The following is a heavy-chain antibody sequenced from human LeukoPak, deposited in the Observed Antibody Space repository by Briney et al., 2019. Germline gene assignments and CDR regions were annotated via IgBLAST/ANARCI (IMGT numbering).Heavy chain of an antibody. D-gene: IGHD3-3*01. Sequence: NPSETLSLTCAVYGGSFSGYYWSWIRQPPGKGLEWIGEINHSGSTNYNPSLESRVTISVDTSKNQFSLKLSSVTAADTAVYYCARGPYYDFWSGYYSNYYYYGMDVWGQGTTVTVSS. V-gene: IGHV4-34*01. CDR3: ARGPYYDFWSGYYSNYYYYGMDV. CDR1: GGSFSGYY. CDR2: INHSGST. J-gene: IGHJ6*02.